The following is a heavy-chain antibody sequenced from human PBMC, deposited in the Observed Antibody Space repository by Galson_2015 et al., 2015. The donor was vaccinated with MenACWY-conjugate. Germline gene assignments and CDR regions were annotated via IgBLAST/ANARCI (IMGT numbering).Heavy chain of an antibody. V-gene: IGHV3-7*03. CDR2: IMKDGSEK. CDR3: ARGHYVRDV. CDR1: GFTFRNYW. Sequence: SLRLSCAASGFTFRNYWMTWVRQAPGKGLVWVARIMKDGSEKCYVDSVKGRFTISRDNAKNSLYLEMNSLRVEDTAVYSCARGHYVRDVWGQGTPVTASS. J-gene: IGHJ6*02.